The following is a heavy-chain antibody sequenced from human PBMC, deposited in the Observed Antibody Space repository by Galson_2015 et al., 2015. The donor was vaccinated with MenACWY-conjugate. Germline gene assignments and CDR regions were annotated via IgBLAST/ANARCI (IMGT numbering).Heavy chain of an antibody. J-gene: IGHJ3*02. Sequence: PALVKPTQTLTLTCTFSGFSLTTTGVGVGWIRQPPGKALEWLALIYWDDDQRVSPSLKSRHTITKDTSKNQVVLTMTNVDPVDTATYYCAHGNFDILTGYYWFDAFDIWGQGTMVTVSS. CDR1: GFSLTTTGVG. CDR2: IYWDDDQ. CDR3: AHGNFDILTGYYWFDAFDI. V-gene: IGHV2-5*02. D-gene: IGHD3-9*01.